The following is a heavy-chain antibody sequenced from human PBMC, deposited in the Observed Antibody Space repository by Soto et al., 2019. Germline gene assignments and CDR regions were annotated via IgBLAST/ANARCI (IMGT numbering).Heavy chain of an antibody. CDR2: ISNDGSNK. CDR1: GFSFSTYG. Sequence: QVQMVEYGGGVVQPGRSLRLSCAASGFSFSTYGMHWVRQAPGKGLEWMAVISNDGSNKYYADSVKGRFTISRDNSKDTLFLQMNSLRGEDTAVYYCAKVVRADSTSSNVYYYSGMEVWGQGTTVTVSS. J-gene: IGHJ6*02. CDR3: AKVVRADSTSSNVYYYSGMEV. V-gene: IGHV3-30*18. D-gene: IGHD6-6*01.